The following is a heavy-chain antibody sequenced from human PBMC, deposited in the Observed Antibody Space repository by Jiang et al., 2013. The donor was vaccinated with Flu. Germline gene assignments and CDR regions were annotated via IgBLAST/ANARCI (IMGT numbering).Heavy chain of an antibody. D-gene: IGHD5-24*01. CDR3: AVRRRDGYNYWYFDL. Sequence: GAEVKKPGCSVKVSCKASGGTFSSYAISWVRQAPGQGLEWMGGIIPILGVPNYAQKFQGRVTITADKSTSTAYMELSSLRSEDTAVYYCAVRRRDGYNYWYFDLWGRGTLVTVSS. CDR2: IIPILGVP. CDR1: GGTFSSYA. V-gene: IGHV1-69*04. J-gene: IGHJ2*01.